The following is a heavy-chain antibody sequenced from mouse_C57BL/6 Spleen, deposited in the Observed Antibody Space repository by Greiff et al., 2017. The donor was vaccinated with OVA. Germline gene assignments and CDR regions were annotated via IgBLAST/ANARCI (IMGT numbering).Heavy chain of an antibody. J-gene: IGHJ3*01. CDR2: IYPGDGDT. CDR1: GYAFSSYW. Sequence: QVQLQQSGAELVKPGASVKISCKASGYAFSSYWMNWVKQRPGKGLEWIGQIYPGDGDTNYNGKFKGKATLTADKSSSTAYMQLSSLTSEDSAVYFCARSGSNWSWFAYWGQGTLVTVSA. CDR3: ARSGSNWSWFAY. V-gene: IGHV1-80*01. D-gene: IGHD4-1*01.